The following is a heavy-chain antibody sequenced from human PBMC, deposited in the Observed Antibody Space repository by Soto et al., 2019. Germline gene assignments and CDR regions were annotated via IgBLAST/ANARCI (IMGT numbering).Heavy chain of an antibody. CDR2: ISAHNGNT. CDR3: ARVRGSYFDY. D-gene: IGHD3-16*01. CDR1: GYTFTSYG. Sequence: QVQLVQSGAEVQKPGASVKVSCKNSGYTFTSYGISWVRQAPGQGLEWMGWISAHNGNTNYAQKRQERLTMTTDTTTRTVYMELRSLRSDDTAVYYSARVRGSYFDYWGQGTLDTVSS. J-gene: IGHJ4*02. V-gene: IGHV1-18*01.